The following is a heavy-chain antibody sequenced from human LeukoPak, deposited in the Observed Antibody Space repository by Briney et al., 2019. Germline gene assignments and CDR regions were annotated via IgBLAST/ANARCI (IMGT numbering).Heavy chain of an antibody. D-gene: IGHD3-3*01. CDR2: ISYDGSNK. J-gene: IGHJ4*02. Sequence: GGSLRLSCAASGFTFSSHGMHWVRQAPGKGLEWVAVISYDGSNKYYADSVKGRFTISRDNSKNTLYLQMNSLRAEDTAVYYCARTINYDFWSGYSDLNYFDYWGQGTLVTVSS. CDR3: ARTINYDFWSGYSDLNYFDY. V-gene: IGHV3-30*19. CDR1: GFTFSSHG.